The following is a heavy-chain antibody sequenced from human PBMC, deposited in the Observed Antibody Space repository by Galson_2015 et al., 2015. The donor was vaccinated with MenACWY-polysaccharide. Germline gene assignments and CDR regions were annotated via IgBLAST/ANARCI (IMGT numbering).Heavy chain of an antibody. CDR2: IYSSGST. D-gene: IGHD7-27*01. Sequence: SETLSLTCTVSGGSITSYYWSWIRQPAGEGLEWIGRIYSSGSTTYNPSLKSRGTMSVDTSKNQFSMNLSYVTAADTAVYYCARRSLGNWYFDLWGRGTLVTVSS. CDR3: ARRSLGNWYFDL. CDR1: GGSITSYY. J-gene: IGHJ2*01. V-gene: IGHV4-4*07.